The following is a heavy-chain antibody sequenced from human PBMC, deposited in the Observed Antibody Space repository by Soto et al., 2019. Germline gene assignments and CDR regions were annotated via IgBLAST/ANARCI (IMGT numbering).Heavy chain of an antibody. Sequence: EVQLVESGGGLVQPGGSLRLSCAASAFTFSRYWMSWVRQAPGKGLEWVANIKEDGSEKYYVDSVKGRFTISRDNAKNSLYLEMNRLRAEDTAVYYCAREGEPYSRACRKCGAYDYWGQGTLVTVSS. J-gene: IGHJ4*02. CDR1: AFTFSRYW. CDR3: AREGEPYSRACRKCGAYDY. D-gene: IGHD6-19*01. V-gene: IGHV3-7*01. CDR2: IKEDGSEK.